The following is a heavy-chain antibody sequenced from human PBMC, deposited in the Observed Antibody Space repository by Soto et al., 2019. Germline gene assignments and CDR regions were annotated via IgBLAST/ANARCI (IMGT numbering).Heavy chain of an antibody. V-gene: IGHV3-23*01. CDR3: AKDRFSSSWFFDY. D-gene: IGHD6-13*01. CDR2: ISGSGGST. CDR1: GFTFSSYS. Sequence: GGSLRLSCAASGFTFSSYSISWVRQAPWKGLEWVSAISGSGGSTYYADSVKGRFTISRDNSKNTLYLQMNSLRAEDTAVYYCAKDRFSSSWFFDYCGQGTLVTVSS. J-gene: IGHJ4*02.